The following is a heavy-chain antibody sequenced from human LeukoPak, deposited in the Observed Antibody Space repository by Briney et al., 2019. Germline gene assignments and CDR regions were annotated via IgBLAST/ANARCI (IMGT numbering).Heavy chain of an antibody. V-gene: IGHV1-24*01. CDR3: ATVGGAYSGYGYWYFDL. CDR1: GYTLTELS. D-gene: IGHD5-12*01. J-gene: IGHJ2*01. CDR2: FDPEDGET. Sequence: ASVKVSCKVSGYTLTELSMHWVRQAPGKGLEWMGGFDPEDGETIYAQKFQGRVTMTEDTSTDTAYMELSSLRSEDTAVYYCATVGGAYSGYGYWYFDLWGRGTLVTVSS.